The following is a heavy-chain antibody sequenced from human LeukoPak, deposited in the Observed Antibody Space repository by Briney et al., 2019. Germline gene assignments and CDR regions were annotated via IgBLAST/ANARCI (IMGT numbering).Heavy chain of an antibody. V-gene: IGHV3-53*01. D-gene: IGHD1-26*01. CDR3: ARDMGATSLYDS. CDR2: IYSGGST. J-gene: IGHJ5*01. CDR1: GFTVSSNY. Sequence: GGSLRLSCAASGFTVSSNYMSWVRQAPGKGLEWVSVIYSGGSTYYADSVKGRFTISRDNSKNTLYLQMNSLRAEDTAVYYCARDMGATSLYDSWGQGTLVTVSS.